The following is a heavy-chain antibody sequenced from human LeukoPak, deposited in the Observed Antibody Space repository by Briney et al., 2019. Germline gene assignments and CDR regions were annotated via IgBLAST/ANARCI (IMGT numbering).Heavy chain of an antibody. V-gene: IGHV3-30*07. CDR3: ARGARAGVLLVFGY. CDR1: GFTFSSYA. J-gene: IGHJ4*02. D-gene: IGHD3-10*01. CDR2: ISYDGSNK. Sequence: GGSLRLSCAACGFTFSSYAMHWVRPAPGKGLEWVAVISYDGSNKYYADSVKGRFTISRDNSKNTLYLRMNSLRAEDTAVYYCARGARAGVLLVFGYWGQGTLVTVSS.